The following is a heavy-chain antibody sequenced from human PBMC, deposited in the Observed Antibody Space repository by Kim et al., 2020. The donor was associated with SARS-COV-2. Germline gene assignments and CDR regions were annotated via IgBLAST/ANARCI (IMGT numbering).Heavy chain of an antibody. V-gene: IGHV2-5*02. CDR3: AHRRLYYYDSSGYYGDPYFDY. D-gene: IGHD3-22*01. Sequence: SGPTLVNPTQTLTLTCTFSGFSLSTSGVGVGWIRQPPGKALEWLALIYWDDDKRYSPSLKSRLTITKDTSKNQVVLTMTNMDPVDTATYYFAHRRLYYYDSSGYYGDPYFDYWGQGTLVTVSS. CDR1: GFSLSTSGVG. CDR2: IYWDDDK. J-gene: IGHJ4*02.